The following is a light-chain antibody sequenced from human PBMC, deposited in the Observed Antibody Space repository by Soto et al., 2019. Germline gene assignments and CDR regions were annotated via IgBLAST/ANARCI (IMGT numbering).Light chain of an antibody. Sequence: QSALTQPRSVSGSRGQSVTISCTGSTSDVGNYNYVSWYQQHPGKAPKLIIYDVTQRPSGVPDRFSGSKSGITASLTIAGLQAEDEAEYYCCSYGGSYTSIFGGGTKLTVL. V-gene: IGLV2-11*01. CDR1: TSDVGNYNY. CDR2: DVT. CDR3: CSYGGSYTSI. J-gene: IGLJ2*01.